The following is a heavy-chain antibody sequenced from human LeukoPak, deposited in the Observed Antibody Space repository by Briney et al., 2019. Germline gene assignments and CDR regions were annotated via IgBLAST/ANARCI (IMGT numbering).Heavy chain of an antibody. V-gene: IGHV1-18*04. J-gene: IGHJ4*02. CDR2: ISAYNGNT. Sequence: ASVKVSCKASGYTFTSYGISWVRQAPGQGLEWTGWISAYNGNTNYAQKLQGRVTMTTDTSTSTAYMELRSLRSDDTAVYYCARDPPGQYYYDSSGYFDYWGQGTLVTVSS. CDR3: ARDPPGQYYYDSSGYFDY. CDR1: GYTFTSYG. D-gene: IGHD3-22*01.